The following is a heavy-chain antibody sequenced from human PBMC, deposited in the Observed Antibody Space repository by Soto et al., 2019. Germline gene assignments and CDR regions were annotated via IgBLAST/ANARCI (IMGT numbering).Heavy chain of an antibody. CDR3: ARGSLRAKYSSGWYFDY. J-gene: IGHJ4*02. Sequence: VKVSCKASGYTFTSYYMHWVRQAPGQGLEWMEIAQKFQDRVTVSTDTPTSTAYMEVRSLRSDDTAVYYCARGSLRAKYSSGWYFDYWGQGTLVTVSS. D-gene: IGHD6-25*01. V-gene: IGHV1-46*01. CDR1: GYTFTSYY.